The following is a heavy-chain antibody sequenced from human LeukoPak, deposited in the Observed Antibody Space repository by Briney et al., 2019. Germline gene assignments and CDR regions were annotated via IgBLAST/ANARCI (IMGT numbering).Heavy chain of an antibody. CDR3: ARGQLVPPNWFDP. J-gene: IGHJ5*02. CDR2: VSTYNGNT. Sequence: GASVKVSCKASGYTFTSYGISWVRQAPGQGLEWMGWVSTYNGNTKYAQNLQGRVTTTTDTSTSTAYMELRSLRSDDTAIYYCARGQLVPPNWFDPWGQGTLVTVSS. D-gene: IGHD6-6*01. V-gene: IGHV1-18*01. CDR1: GYTFTSYG.